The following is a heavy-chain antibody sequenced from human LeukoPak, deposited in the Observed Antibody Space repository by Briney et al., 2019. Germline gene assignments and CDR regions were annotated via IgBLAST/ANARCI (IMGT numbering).Heavy chain of an antibody. CDR1: GGTFSSYA. CDR2: IVPIFGTA. J-gene: IGHJ3*02. D-gene: IGHD3-22*01. V-gene: IGHV1-69*06. CDR3: ARDYDYYDSSGPDAFDI. Sequence: SVKVSCKASGGTFSSYAISWVRQAPGQGLEWMGGIVPIFGTANYAQKFQGRVTITADKSTSTAYTELSSLRSEDTAVYYCARDYDYYDSSGPDAFDIWGQGTMVTVSS.